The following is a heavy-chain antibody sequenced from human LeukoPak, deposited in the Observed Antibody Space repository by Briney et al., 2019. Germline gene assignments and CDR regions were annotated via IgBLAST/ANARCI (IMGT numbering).Heavy chain of an antibody. D-gene: IGHD3-22*01. V-gene: IGHV3-23*01. CDR1: GFTFSNSA. Sequence: GESLRLSCAASGFTFSNSAMSWVRQAPGKGLEWVSGFTRNDETTSYADSVKGRFTISRDNSRDTLYLQMNSLTAEDTAVYYCAKVKVVGYSTFDYWGQGTLVTVSP. CDR2: FTRNDETT. CDR3: AKVKVVGYSTFDY. J-gene: IGHJ4*02.